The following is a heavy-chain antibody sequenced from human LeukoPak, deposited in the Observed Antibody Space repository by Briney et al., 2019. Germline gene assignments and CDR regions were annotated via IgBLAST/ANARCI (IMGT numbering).Heavy chain of an antibody. J-gene: IGHJ3*02. D-gene: IGHD2-2*01. V-gene: IGHV1-2*06. CDR2: INPNTGVT. CDR3: ARDPIKYQLLLPSFDI. Sequence: ASVKVSCKASGGTFSDYYIHWVRQAPGQGLEWMGRINPNTGVTNYAQNFQGRVTMTSDTSITTAYMELSRLRSDDTAVYFCARDPIKYQLLLPSFDIWGQGTMVTVSS. CDR1: GGTFSDYY.